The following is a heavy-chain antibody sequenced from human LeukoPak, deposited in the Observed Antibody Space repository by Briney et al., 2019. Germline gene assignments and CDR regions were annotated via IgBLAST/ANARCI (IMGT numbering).Heavy chain of an antibody. CDR1: GDSISSDY. Sequence: PSETLSLTCYVSGDSISSDYWGWIRQPPGKGLEWIGHIYYSGNTNYNPSLKSRVTISVDASKNHFSLKVSSVTAADTAVYYCARLATLSTVAARGRTWFDAWGQGTLVTVSS. CDR2: IYYSGNT. J-gene: IGHJ5*02. D-gene: IGHD6-6*01. V-gene: IGHV4-59*01. CDR3: ARLATLSTVAARGRTWFDA.